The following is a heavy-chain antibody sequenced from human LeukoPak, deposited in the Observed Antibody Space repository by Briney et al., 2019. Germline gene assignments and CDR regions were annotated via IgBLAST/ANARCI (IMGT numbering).Heavy chain of an antibody. J-gene: IGHJ4*02. CDR2: ISGSSNYI. V-gene: IGHV3-21*01. CDR1: GFTFSTYS. Sequence: GGSLRLSCAASGFTFSTYSMNWVRQAPGKGLEWVSSISGSSNYIYYADSVKGRFTISRDSAKGSLYLQMNSLRAEDTAVYYCAYGSGGSPYWGQGTLVTVSS. D-gene: IGHD3-10*01. CDR3: AYGSGGSPY.